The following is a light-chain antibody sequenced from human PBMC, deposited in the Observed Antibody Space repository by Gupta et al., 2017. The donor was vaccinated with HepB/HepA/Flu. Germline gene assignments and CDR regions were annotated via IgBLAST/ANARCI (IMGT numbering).Light chain of an antibody. V-gene: IGLV1-40*01. CDR3: QSYDSSLSGSRV. J-gene: IGLJ2*01. Sequence: QSVLTQPPSVSGAPCQRLTISCTGNNSNIGAGFDVHWYQQLPGTAPKILIFDNNNRPSGISDRFSGAKSGTSASLAITGLQAEDEGDYYCQSYDSSLSGSRVFGGGTKLTVL. CDR2: DNN. CDR1: NSNIGAGFD.